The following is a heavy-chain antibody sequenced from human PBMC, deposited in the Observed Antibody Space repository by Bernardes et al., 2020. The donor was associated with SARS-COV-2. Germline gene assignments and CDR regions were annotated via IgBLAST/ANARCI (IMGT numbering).Heavy chain of an antibody. CDR2: TSYDGSNK. Sequence: GGSLRLSCAGSGFTFSSYVMHWVRQAPGKGLEWVAVTSYDGSNKYNADSVKGRFTISRDNSKNTLFLQMNSLTTEDTAVYYCAREWEEYTSSLFDYWGQGTLVTVSS. D-gene: IGHD6-6*01. J-gene: IGHJ4*02. V-gene: IGHV3-30*03. CDR1: GFTFSSYV. CDR3: AREWEEYTSSLFDY.